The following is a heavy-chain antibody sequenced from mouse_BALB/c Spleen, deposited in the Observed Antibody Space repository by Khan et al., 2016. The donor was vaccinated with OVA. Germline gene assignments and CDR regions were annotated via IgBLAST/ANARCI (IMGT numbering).Heavy chain of an antibody. J-gene: IGHJ2*01. CDR2: INPTSGYT. CDR3: GRDRIDY. Sequence: VELVESGAELAKPGASVKMSCKASGYTFTSYWMHWIKQRPGQGLEWIVYINPTSGYTDYNQKFKNQATLTADKSSSTAYMQLSSLTSDDSADYYYGRDRIDYWGQGTALTVSS. CDR1: GYTFTSYW. V-gene: IGHV1-7*01.